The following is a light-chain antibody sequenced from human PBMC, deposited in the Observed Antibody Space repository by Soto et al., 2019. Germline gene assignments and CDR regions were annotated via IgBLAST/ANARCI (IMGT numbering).Light chain of an antibody. J-gene: IGLJ3*02. CDR1: SGHSNYA. Sequence: QSALSQSPSASASLGASVKLTCTLSSGHSNYAIAWHQQQPEKGPRYLMKLNSDGSHSKGDGIPDRFSGSSSGAERYLTISSLQSEDEAEYYCQTWGSGIRVFGGVTKLTVL. V-gene: IGLV4-69*01. CDR2: LNSDGSH. CDR3: QTWGSGIRV.